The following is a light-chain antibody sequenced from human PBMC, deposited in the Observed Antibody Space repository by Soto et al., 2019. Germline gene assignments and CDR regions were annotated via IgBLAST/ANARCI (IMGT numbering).Light chain of an antibody. Sequence: DIQMTQSPSTLSASVGDRVTITCRASQSISSWLAWYQQKPGKAPKLLIYKASSLESGVPSRFSGSGSGTEFTLTISSLQPDDFAPYYCQQYKSYSWTFGQGTKVEIK. CDR1: QSISSW. J-gene: IGKJ1*01. CDR2: KAS. CDR3: QQYKSYSWT. V-gene: IGKV1-5*03.